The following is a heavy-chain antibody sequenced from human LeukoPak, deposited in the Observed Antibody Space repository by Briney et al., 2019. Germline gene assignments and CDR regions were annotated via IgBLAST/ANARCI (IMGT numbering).Heavy chain of an antibody. J-gene: IGHJ4*02. CDR3: ARVLETDCTGGSCYSGLDY. CDR2: ISRTGTYI. Sequence: GGSLRLSCAASGFTFSSYNMKWVRQAPGEGLEWVSSISRTGTYIYYVDSVKGRFTVSRDNAQNSLYLQMNSLRVEDTAVYYCARVLETDCTGGSCYSGLDYWGQGTLVTVSS. D-gene: IGHD2-15*01. V-gene: IGHV3-21*01. CDR1: GFTFSSYN.